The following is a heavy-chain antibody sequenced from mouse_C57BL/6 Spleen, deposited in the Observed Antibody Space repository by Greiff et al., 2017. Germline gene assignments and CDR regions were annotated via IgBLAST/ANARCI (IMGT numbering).Heavy chain of an antibody. CDR2: INPNNGGT. CDR3: ARSVYDYPYAMDY. J-gene: IGHJ4*01. D-gene: IGHD2-4*01. Sequence: VQLQQSGPELVKPGASVKIPCKASGYTFTDYNMDWVKQSHGKSLEWIGDINPNNGGTIYNQKFKGKATLTVDKSSSTAYMELRSLTSEDTAVYYCARSVYDYPYAMDYWGQGTSVTVSS. CDR1: GYTFTDYN. V-gene: IGHV1-18*01.